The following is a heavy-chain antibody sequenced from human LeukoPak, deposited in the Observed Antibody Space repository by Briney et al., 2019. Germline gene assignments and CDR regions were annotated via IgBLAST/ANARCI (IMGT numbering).Heavy chain of an antibody. D-gene: IGHD2-2*01. CDR3: VRDFEVPAAAPDYYYFYYMDV. J-gene: IGHJ6*03. Sequence: ETLSLTCAVYGGSFSGYYWSWIRQPPGKGLEWVSAISGSGGSTYYADSVKGRFTISRDNSKNTLYLQMNSLRVDDTAVYYCVRDFEVPAAAPDYYYFYYMDVWGTGTTVTVSS. CDR2: ISGSGGST. CDR1: GGSFSGYY. V-gene: IGHV3-23*01.